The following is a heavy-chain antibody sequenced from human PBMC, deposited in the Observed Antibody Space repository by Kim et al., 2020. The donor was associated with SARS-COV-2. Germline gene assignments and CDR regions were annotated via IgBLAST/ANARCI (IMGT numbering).Heavy chain of an antibody. D-gene: IGHD2-21*02. CDR3: ARGSGRRPRTPHYCGGDCYHPAGDY. V-gene: IGHV1-18*04. CDR2: ISAYNGNT. CDR1: GYTFTSYG. J-gene: IGHJ4*02. Sequence: ASVKVSCKASGYTFTSYGISWVRQAPGQGLEWMGWISAYNGNTNYAQKLQGRVTMTTDTSTSTAYMELRSLRSDDTAVYYCARGSGRRPRTPHYCGGDCYHPAGDYWGQGTLVTVSS.